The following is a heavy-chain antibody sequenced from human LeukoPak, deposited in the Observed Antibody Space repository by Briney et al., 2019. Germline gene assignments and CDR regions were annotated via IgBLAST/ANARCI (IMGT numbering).Heavy chain of an antibody. Sequence: GRSLRLSCAASGFTFSSYCRHWVRQAPGKGLEWVAVIWYDGSNKYYADSVKGRFTISRDNSKNTLYLQMNSLRAEDTAVYYCARGRYSYGRRGFDYWGQGTLVTVSS. D-gene: IGHD5-18*01. CDR3: ARGRYSYGRRGFDY. CDR2: IWYDGSNK. V-gene: IGHV3-33*01. CDR1: GFTFSSYC. J-gene: IGHJ4*02.